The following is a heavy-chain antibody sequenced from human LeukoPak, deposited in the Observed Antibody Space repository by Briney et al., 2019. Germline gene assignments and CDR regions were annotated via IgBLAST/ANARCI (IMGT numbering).Heavy chain of an antibody. V-gene: IGHV1-69*13. CDR2: IIPIFGTA. CDR1: GGTFSSYA. CDR3: ARGVSTGYCSSTSCFSFDY. J-gene: IGHJ4*02. Sequence: GASVKVSCKASGGTFSSYAISWVQQAPGQGLEWMGGIIPIFGTANYAQKFQGRVTITADESTSTAYMDLSSLSSEDTAVYYCARGVSTGYCSSTSCFSFDYWGQGTLVTVSS. D-gene: IGHD2-2*01.